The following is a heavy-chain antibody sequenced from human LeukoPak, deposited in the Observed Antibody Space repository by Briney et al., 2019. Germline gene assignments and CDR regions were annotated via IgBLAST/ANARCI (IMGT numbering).Heavy chain of an antibody. Sequence: GGSLRLSCVASGFPFSSYWMTWVRQAPGKGLEWVANIKQDGGKKSYVDSVKGRFTISRDNAKNSLYLQMNSLRAEDTAIYYCTRVGYIDEGIDYWGQGTLVTVSS. D-gene: IGHD5-24*01. J-gene: IGHJ4*02. CDR1: GFPFSSYW. CDR2: IKQDGGKK. V-gene: IGHV3-7*04. CDR3: TRVGYIDEGIDY.